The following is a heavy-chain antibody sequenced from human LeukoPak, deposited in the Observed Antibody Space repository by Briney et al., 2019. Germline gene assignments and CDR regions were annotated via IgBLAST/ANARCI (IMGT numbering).Heavy chain of an antibody. V-gene: IGHV4-31*11. CDR3: ARGDIISTIDR. Sequence: PSQTLSLTCAVSGASVTSTGYYWSWIRQHPGKGLEGVGYIHSSGQTYYSPSLESRVTISVDTSENQFSLRLSSVTAADTAVYYCARGDIISTIDRWGQGTRVTVSS. CDR1: GASVTSTGYY. D-gene: IGHD2-15*01. CDR2: IHSSGQT. J-gene: IGHJ5*02.